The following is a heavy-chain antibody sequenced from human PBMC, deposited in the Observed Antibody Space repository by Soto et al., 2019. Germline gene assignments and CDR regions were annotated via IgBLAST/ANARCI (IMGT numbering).Heavy chain of an antibody. V-gene: IGHV3-30-3*01. D-gene: IGHD5-18*01. CDR3: ARAKEVTGGASRGCYGMDV. J-gene: IGHJ6*04. CDR2: ISYDGSNK. CDR1: GFIFSSYA. Sequence: PGGSLRLSCAASGFIFSSYAMHWVRQAPGKGLEWVAVISYDGSNKYYADSVKGRFTISRDNSKNTLYLQMNSLRAEDTAVYYCARAKEVTGGASRGCYGMDVWGEGATVTVSS.